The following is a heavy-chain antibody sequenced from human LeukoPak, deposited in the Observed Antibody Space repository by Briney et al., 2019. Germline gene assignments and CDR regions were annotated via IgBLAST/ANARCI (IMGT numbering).Heavy chain of an antibody. CDR1: GYTFTSYD. Sequence: ASVKVSCKASGYTFTSYDINWVRQATGQGLEWMGWTNPNSGNTGYAQKFQGRVTMTRNTSISTAYMELSSLRSEDTAVYYCARVEEQLDNFDYWGQGTLVTVSS. CDR2: TNPNSGNT. D-gene: IGHD6-13*01. J-gene: IGHJ4*02. CDR3: ARVEEQLDNFDY. V-gene: IGHV1-8*01.